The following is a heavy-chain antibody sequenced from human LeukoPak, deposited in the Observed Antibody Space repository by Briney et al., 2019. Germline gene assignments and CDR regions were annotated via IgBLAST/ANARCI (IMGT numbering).Heavy chain of an antibody. CDR1: RFTFDDYA. Sequence: GGSLRLSCAASRFTFDDYAMHWVRQAPGKGLEWVSGISWNSGSIGYADSVKGRFTISRDNAKNSLYLQMNSLRAEDMALYYCAKCTSLRGPGAFDIWGQGTMVTVAS. V-gene: IGHV3-9*03. D-gene: IGHD2-2*01. CDR2: ISWNSGSI. J-gene: IGHJ3*02. CDR3: AKCTSLRGPGAFDI.